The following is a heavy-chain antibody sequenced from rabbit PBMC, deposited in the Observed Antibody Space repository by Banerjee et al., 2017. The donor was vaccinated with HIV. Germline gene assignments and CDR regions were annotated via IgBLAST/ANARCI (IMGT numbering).Heavy chain of an antibody. CDR3: ARDGSNEDYGDLYL. J-gene: IGHJ6*01. D-gene: IGHD2-1*01. CDR2: IYAGSSGAT. V-gene: IGHV1S40*01. Sequence: QSLEESGGDLVKPGASLTLTCTASGFSFSSGSCMCWVRQAPGKGLEWIACIYAGSSGATYYACWSKGLFAVSSHNAQNTLCLQLNRLAAADTATYFCARDGSNEDYGDLYLWGPGTLVTVS. CDR1: GFSFSSGSC.